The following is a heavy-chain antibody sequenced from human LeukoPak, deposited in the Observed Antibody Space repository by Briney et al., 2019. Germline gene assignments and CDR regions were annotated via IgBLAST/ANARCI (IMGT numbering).Heavy chain of an antibody. CDR3: ARDSVVTLDY. Sequence: GGSLRLSCAASGFTFSSYSMNWVRQAPGKGLEWVAVISYDGSNKYYADSVKGRFTISRDNSKNTLYLQMNSLRAEDTAVYYCARDSVVTLDYWGQGTLVTVSS. CDR1: GFTFSSYS. J-gene: IGHJ4*02. D-gene: IGHD4-23*01. CDR2: ISYDGSNK. V-gene: IGHV3-30*03.